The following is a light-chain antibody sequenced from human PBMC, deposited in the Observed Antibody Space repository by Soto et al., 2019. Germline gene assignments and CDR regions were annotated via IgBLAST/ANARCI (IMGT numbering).Light chain of an antibody. CDR3: QQYNDWPPGYT. J-gene: IGKJ2*01. CDR2: GAS. V-gene: IGKV3D-15*01. Sequence: EIVMTQSPATLSVSPGERVTLSCRASQSVRSNLAWYQQKPGQAPRLLIYGASSRATGIPDRFSGSGSGTDFTLTISGLQSEDFAVYYCQQYNDWPPGYTFGQGTKVDIK. CDR1: QSVRSN.